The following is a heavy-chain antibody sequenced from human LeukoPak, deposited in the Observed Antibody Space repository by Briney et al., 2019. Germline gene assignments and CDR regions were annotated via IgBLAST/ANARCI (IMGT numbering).Heavy chain of an antibody. CDR1: GFTFSSYA. CDR3: ARDSDRSDSSGYYDY. V-gene: IGHV3-30-3*01. CDR2: ISYDGSNK. D-gene: IGHD3-22*01. J-gene: IGHJ4*02. Sequence: GGSLRLSCAASGFTFSSYAMPWVRQAPGKGLEWVAVISYDGSNKYYADSVKGRFTISRDNSKNTLYLQMNSLRAEDTAVYYCARDSDRSDSSGYYDYWGQGTLVTVSS.